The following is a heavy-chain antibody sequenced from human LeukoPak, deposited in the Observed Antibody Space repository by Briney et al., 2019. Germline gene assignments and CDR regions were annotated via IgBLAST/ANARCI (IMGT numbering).Heavy chain of an antibody. V-gene: IGHV1-69*13. CDR3: ARDGGITYYYDSSGPFDY. CDR1: GGTFSSDA. D-gene: IGHD3-22*01. CDR2: IIPIFGTA. J-gene: IGHJ4*02. Sequence: ASVKVSCKASGGTFSSDAISWVRQAPGQGLEWMGGIIPIFGTANYAQKFQGRVTITADESTSTAYMELSSLRSEDTAVYYCARDGGITYYYDSSGPFDYWGQGTLVTVSS.